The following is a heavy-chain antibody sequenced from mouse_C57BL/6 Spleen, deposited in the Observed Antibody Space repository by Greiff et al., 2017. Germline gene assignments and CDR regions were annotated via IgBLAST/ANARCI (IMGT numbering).Heavy chain of an antibody. CDR2: IYPRSGNT. CDR1: GYTFTSYG. J-gene: IGHJ2*01. D-gene: IGHD1-1*01. CDR3: ASLYYGSSHYFDY. V-gene: IGHV1-81*01. Sequence: VQVVESGAELARPGASVKLSCKASGYTFTSYGISWVKQRTGQGLEWIGEIYPRSGNTYYNEKFKGKATLTADKSSSTAYMELRSLTSEDSAVYFCASLYYGSSHYFDYWGQGTTLTVSS.